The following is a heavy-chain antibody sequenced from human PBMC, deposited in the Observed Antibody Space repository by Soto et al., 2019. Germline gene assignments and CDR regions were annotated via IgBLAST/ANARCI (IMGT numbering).Heavy chain of an antibody. Sequence: HPGGSLRLSCAASGFTFSSYWMHWVRQAPGKGLVWVSHINSDGSDTTYADSVKGRFTISRDNSKNSLYLQMNSLRTEDTALYYCAKDMVHQSADYDFWSGSNLVSGMDVWGQGTTVTVSS. D-gene: IGHD3-3*01. CDR2: INSDGSDT. J-gene: IGHJ6*02. V-gene: IGHV3-74*01. CDR3: AKDMVHQSADYDFWSGSNLVSGMDV. CDR1: GFTFSSYW.